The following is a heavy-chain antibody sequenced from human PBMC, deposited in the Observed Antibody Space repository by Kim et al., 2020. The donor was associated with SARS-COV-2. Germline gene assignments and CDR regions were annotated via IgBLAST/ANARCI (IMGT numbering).Heavy chain of an antibody. V-gene: IGHV1-8*01. CDR2: VNPNSGNT. CDR3: ARAPHSLVRGVFYYGLDV. J-gene: IGHJ6*02. CDR1: GYSFTTLD. Sequence: ASVKVSCKASGYSFTTLDLNWVRQAPGQGLEWMGWVNPNSGNTGYAQTFQGRITMTTNNSMNTAYMALSSLRSDDTAVYYCARAPHSLVRGVFYYGLDVWGQGTTVTVSS. D-gene: IGHD3-10*01.